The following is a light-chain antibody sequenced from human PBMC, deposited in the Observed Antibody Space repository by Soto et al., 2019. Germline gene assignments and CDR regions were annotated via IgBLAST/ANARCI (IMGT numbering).Light chain of an antibody. Sequence: GSQSSRVIISCSGSSSNIGSNTANWYQQLPGMAPRLLIHGNDQRPSGVPDRFSGSKSGTSASLAISGLQSDDEADYYCAAWDDSLIGYYVFGTGTK. CDR3: AAWDDSLIGYYV. CDR2: GND. J-gene: IGLJ1*01. CDR1: SSNIGSNT. V-gene: IGLV1-44*01.